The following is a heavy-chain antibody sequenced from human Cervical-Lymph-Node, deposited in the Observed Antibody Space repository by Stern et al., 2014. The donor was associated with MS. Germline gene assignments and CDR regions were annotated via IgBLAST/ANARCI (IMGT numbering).Heavy chain of an antibody. D-gene: IGHD5-12*01. J-gene: IGHJ4*02. CDR2: IFPRDSNT. CDR1: GYLFDDYW. Sequence: EVQLVESGAEVKKPGESLKISCEASGYLFDDYWIGWVRQMSGRGLELVAIIFPRDSNTRYSPSVQGPVTISADKSISTPYLQWSSQKASDPAIYYCAKSPATPSGYDRFDYWGQGALVTVSS. CDR3: AKSPATPSGYDRFDY. V-gene: IGHV5-51*03.